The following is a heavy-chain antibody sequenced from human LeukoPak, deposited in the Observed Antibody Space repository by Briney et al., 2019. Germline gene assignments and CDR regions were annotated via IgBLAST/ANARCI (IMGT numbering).Heavy chain of an antibody. Sequence: GGSLRLSCAASGFTFSSYWMSWVRQAPGKGLEWVANIKQDGSEKYYVNSVKGRFTISRDNAKKSLYLQMNSLRAEDTAVYYCARHLSGITGYTYGRGIDYWAREPWSPSPQ. CDR1: GFTFSSYW. CDR3: ARHLSGITGYTYGRGIDY. D-gene: IGHD5-18*01. J-gene: IGHJ4*02. V-gene: IGHV3-7*01. CDR2: IKQDGSEK.